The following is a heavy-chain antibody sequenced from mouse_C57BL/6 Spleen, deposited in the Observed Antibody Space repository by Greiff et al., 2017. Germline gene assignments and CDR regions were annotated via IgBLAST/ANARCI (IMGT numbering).Heavy chain of an antibody. CDR2: IDPSDSYT. Sequence: QVQLKEPGAELVRPGTSVKLSCKASGYTFTSYWMHWVKQRPGQGLEWIGVIDPSDSYTNYNQKFKGKATLTVDTSSSTAYMQLSSLTSEDSAVYYCARGLPNRYFDYWGQGTTLTVSS. CDR3: ARGLPNRYFDY. D-gene: IGHD5-5*01. CDR1: GYTFTSYW. V-gene: IGHV1-59*01. J-gene: IGHJ2*01.